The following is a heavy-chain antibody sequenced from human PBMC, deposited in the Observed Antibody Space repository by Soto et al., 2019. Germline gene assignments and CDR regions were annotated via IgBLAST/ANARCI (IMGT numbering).Heavy chain of an antibody. CDR2: IYYSGST. CDR1: GGSISSSIYY. D-gene: IGHD2-15*01. CDR3: ARGGLVVVDAWVPNWFDP. V-gene: IGHV4-39*01. J-gene: IGHJ5*02. Sequence: LSLTFTVSGGSISSSIYYWCWILQPPGKGLEWIGSIYYSGSTYYNPSLKSRVTISVDTSKHQFSLKLSCVTAADTDVYYCARGGLVVVDAWVPNWFDPWGQGTLVTSPQ.